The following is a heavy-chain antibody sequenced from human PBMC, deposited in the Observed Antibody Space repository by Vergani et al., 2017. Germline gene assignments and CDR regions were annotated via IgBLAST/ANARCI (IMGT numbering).Heavy chain of an antibody. CDR2: IYYSGSI. D-gene: IGHD6-13*01. CDR3: ARGQGLPGIAAAGTIWFDP. CDR1: GYSISSSNW. V-gene: IGHV4-28*02. Sequence: QVQLQESGPGLVKPSQTLSLTCAVSGYSISSSNWWGWIRQPPGKGLEWIGYIYYSGSIYYNPSLKSRVTMSVDTSKNQFSLKLSSVTAVDTAVYYCARGQGLPGIAAAGTIWFDPWGQGTLVTVSS. J-gene: IGHJ5*02.